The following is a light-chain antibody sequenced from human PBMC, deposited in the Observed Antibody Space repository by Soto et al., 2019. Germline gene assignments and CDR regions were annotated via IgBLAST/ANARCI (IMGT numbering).Light chain of an antibody. CDR2: DAS. Sequence: EIVLTQSPATLSLSPGERATLSCRASQSVSSYLAWYQQKPGQAPRLLIYDASNRATGIPARFSGSGSGTDFTLTISSLEPEDFAVYDCQQRSNWPPSTFGQGTLLEIK. V-gene: IGKV3-11*01. J-gene: IGKJ5*01. CDR3: QQRSNWPPST. CDR1: QSVSSY.